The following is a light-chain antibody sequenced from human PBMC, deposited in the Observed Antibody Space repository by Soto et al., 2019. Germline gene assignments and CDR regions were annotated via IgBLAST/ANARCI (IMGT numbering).Light chain of an antibody. CDR2: GAS. CDR3: QQRSNWPPT. Sequence: EILLTQSRGTLSLSPGESATLSCRASQSVSNNYLAWYQQTPGQAPRFLIYGASNRATGIPARFSGSGSGTDFTLTISSLEPEDFAVYYCQQRSNWPPTFGQGTRLEIK. V-gene: IGKV3-11*01. J-gene: IGKJ5*01. CDR1: QSVSNNY.